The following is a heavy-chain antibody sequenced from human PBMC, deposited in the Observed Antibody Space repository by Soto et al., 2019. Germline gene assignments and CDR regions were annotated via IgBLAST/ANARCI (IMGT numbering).Heavy chain of an antibody. CDR3: AKDWVYYGSGSYLGPDY. D-gene: IGHD3-10*01. CDR1: GFTFSSYG. J-gene: IGHJ4*02. Sequence: QVQLVESGGGVVQPGRSLRLSCAASGFTFSSYGMHWVRQAPGKGLGWVAVISYEGSNKYYADSVKGRFTISRDNSKNTLYLQMNSLRAEDTAVYYCAKDWVYYGSGSYLGPDYWGQGTLVTVSS. CDR2: ISYEGSNK. V-gene: IGHV3-30*18.